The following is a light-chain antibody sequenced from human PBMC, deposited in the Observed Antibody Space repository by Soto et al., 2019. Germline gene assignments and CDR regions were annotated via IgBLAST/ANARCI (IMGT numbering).Light chain of an antibody. CDR3: SSYTSSSTLV. V-gene: IGLV2-14*01. CDR2: EVS. J-gene: IGLJ2*01. Sequence: QSVLTQPASVSGSPGQSITISCTGTSSDVGGYSYVSWYQQHPGKAPKLMIYEVSNRPSGVSNRFSGSKSGNTASLTISGLQPEDEADYYCSSYTSSSTLVLGGGTK. CDR1: SSDVGGYSY.